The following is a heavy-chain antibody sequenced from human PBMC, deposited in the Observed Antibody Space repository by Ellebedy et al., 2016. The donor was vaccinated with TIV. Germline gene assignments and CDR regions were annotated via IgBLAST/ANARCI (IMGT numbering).Heavy chain of an antibody. Sequence: GESLKISCAASGFTFSSYAMSWVRQAPGKGLEWVSGINANGVSIAYADSVKGRFTISRDNSKDTLFLQMNSLRAEDTAVYFCAKDRTAGDGYWVFDYWGQGTLVTVSS. CDR2: INANGVSI. J-gene: IGHJ4*02. V-gene: IGHV3-23*01. CDR1: GFTFSSYA. CDR3: AKDRTAGDGYWVFDY. D-gene: IGHD5-24*01.